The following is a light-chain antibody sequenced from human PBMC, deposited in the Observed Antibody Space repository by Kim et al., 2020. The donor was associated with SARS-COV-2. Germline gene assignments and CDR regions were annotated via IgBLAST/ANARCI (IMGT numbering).Light chain of an antibody. Sequence: EIVLTQSPATLSLSPGERATLSCRASQSVSSYLAWYQQKPGQAPRLLIYDASNGATGIPARFSGSGSGTDFTPTISSLEPEDFAVYYCQQRSNWPPYTFGQGTKLEI. CDR2: DAS. CDR3: QQRSNWPPYT. CDR1: QSVSSY. J-gene: IGKJ2*01. V-gene: IGKV3-11*01.